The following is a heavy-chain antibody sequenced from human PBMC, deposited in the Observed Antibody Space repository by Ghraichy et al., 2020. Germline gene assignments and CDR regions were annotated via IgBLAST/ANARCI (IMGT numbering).Heavy chain of an antibody. CDR3: ARASTMIVVVPINYFDY. CDR2: INPNSGGT. CDR1: GYTFTGYY. V-gene: IGHV1-2*02. D-gene: IGHD3-22*01. Sequence: ASVKVSCKASGYTFTGYYMHWVRQAPGQGLEWMGWINPNSGGTNYAQKFQGRVTMTRDTSISTAYMELSRLRSDDTAVYYCARASTMIVVVPINYFDYWGQGTLVTVSS. J-gene: IGHJ4*02.